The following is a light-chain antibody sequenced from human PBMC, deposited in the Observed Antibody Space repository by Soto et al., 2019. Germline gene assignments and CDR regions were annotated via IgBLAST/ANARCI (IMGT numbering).Light chain of an antibody. J-gene: IGKJ1*01. CDR1: QTISNW. CDR3: QQYNSYPRT. V-gene: IGKV1-5*03. Sequence: DIQMTQSPSTLSASVGDRVTITCRASQTISNWLAWYQQKPGKAPKLVIYKASSLESGVPSSFSGSGSVTEFTLSISSLLPDDFATYYCQQYNSYPRTFGQGTKVEIK. CDR2: KAS.